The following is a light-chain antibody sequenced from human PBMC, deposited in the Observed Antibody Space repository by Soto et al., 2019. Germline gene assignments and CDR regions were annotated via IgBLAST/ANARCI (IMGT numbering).Light chain of an antibody. V-gene: IGKV3-15*01. J-gene: IGKJ3*01. CDR2: GAS. CDR1: QSVSSN. CDR3: QQYNSWPLT. Sequence: EIVMTQSPATLSVSPVERATLSCMASQSVSSNLAWYQQKPGQAPRLLIYGASTRATVIPARFSGSGSGTEFTLTISSLQSEDFAVYYCQQYNSWPLTFGPGTKVDIK.